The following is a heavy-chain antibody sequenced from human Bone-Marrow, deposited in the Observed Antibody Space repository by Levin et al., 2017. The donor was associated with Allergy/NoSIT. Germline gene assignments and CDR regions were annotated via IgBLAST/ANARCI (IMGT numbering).Heavy chain of an antibody. J-gene: IGHJ4*02. V-gene: IGHV1-18*01. CDR3: ARYSIAARPGYFDY. D-gene: IGHD6-6*01. CDR1: GYTFTSYG. CDR2: ISAYNGNT. Sequence: LGESLKISCKASGYTFTSYGISWVRQAPGQGLEWMGWISAYNGNTNYAQKLQGRVTMTTDTSTSTAYMELRSLRSDDTAVYYCARYSIAARPGYFDYWGQGTLVTVSS.